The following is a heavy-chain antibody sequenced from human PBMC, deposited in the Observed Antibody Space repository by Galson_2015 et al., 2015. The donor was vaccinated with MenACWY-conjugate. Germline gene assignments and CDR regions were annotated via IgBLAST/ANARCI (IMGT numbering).Heavy chain of an antibody. D-gene: IGHD6-19*01. J-gene: IGHJ6*02. V-gene: IGHV3-30*18. Sequence: SLRLSCAASGFTFSSYGMHWVRQAPGKGLEWVAVISYDGSNKYYADSVKGRFTISRDNSKNTLYLQMNSLRAEDTAVYYCAKGGLWYSSGWYSNYYYYGMDVWGQG. CDR2: ISYDGSNK. CDR3: AKGGLWYSSGWYSNYYYYGMDV. CDR1: GFTFSSYG.